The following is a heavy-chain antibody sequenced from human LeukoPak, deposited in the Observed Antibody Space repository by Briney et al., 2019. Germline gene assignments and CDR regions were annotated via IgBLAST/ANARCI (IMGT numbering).Heavy chain of an antibody. CDR2: ISSSGSTI. Sequence: GGSLRLSCTASGFTFSSYSMNWVRQAPGKGLEWVSYISSSGSTIYYADSVKGRFTISRDNAKNSLYLQMNSLRAEDTAVYYCAELGITMIGGVWGKGTTVTISS. V-gene: IGHV3-48*04. CDR3: AELGITMIGGV. J-gene: IGHJ6*04. CDR1: GFTFSSYS. D-gene: IGHD3-10*02.